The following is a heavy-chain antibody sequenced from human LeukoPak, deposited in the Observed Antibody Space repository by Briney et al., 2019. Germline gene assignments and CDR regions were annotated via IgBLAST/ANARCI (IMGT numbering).Heavy chain of an antibody. CDR3: ARDLQLWLGAFDI. V-gene: IGHV3-48*03. D-gene: IGHD5-18*01. CDR1: GFTFSSYE. CDR2: ISSSGSTI. J-gene: IGHJ3*02. Sequence: GGSLRLSCEASGFTFSSYEMNWVRQAPGKGLEWVSYISSSGSTIYYADSVKGRFTISRDNAKNSLYLQMNSLRAEDTAVYYCARDLQLWLGAFDIWGQGTMVTVSS.